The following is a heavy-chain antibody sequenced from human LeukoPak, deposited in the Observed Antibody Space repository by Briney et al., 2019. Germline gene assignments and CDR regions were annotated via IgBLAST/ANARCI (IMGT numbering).Heavy chain of an antibody. CDR1: GGTFSSYA. Sequence: ASVKVSCKASGGTFSSYAISWVRQAPGQGLEWMGGMIPIFGTANYAQKFQGRVTITTDESTSTAYMELSSLRSEDTAVYYCARDGSPDIPEAFDIWGQGTMVTVSS. CDR3: ARDGSPDIPEAFDI. D-gene: IGHD1-26*01. V-gene: IGHV1-69*05. J-gene: IGHJ3*02. CDR2: MIPIFGTA.